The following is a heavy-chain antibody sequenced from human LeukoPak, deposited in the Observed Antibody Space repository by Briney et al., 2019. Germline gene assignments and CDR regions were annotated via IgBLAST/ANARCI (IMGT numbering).Heavy chain of an antibody. CDR3: ARVRYCSGGSCYGNWYDP. CDR2: IKQDGGET. CDR1: GFTFSTYW. Sequence: GGSLRLSCGASGFTFSTYWMSWVRQAPGKGLEWVASIKQDGGETNYVDSVRGRFTISRDNGKNSLYLQMNSLRAEDTAVYYCARVRYCSGGSCYGNWYDPWGQGTLVTVSS. V-gene: IGHV3-7*01. J-gene: IGHJ5*02. D-gene: IGHD2-15*01.